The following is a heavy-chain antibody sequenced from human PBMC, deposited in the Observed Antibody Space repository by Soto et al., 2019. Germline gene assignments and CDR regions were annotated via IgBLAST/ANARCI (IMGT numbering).Heavy chain of an antibody. CDR1: GGSISSGDYY. Sequence: QVQLQESGPGLVKPSQTLSLICTVSGGSISSGDYYWSWIRQPPGKGLEWIGYIYYSGSTYYNPSLKSRLTIALDKTKSQFALKLSSRTAADTAVDYCARETRAAAGPRSLGVGYVDYSGQGTLVPVSS. CDR2: IYYSGST. J-gene: IGHJ4*02. D-gene: IGHD6-13*01. CDR3: ARETRAAAGPRSLGVGYVDY. V-gene: IGHV4-30-4*01.